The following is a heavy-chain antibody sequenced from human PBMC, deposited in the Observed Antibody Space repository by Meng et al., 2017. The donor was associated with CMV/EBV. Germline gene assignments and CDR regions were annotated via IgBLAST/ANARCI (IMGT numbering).Heavy chain of an antibody. D-gene: IGHD2-2*02. V-gene: IGHV3-9*01. J-gene: IGHJ6*02. Sequence: GGSLRLSCVASGFSFDAYAMHWVRQAPGKGLEWVSGITWNSGSIDYADSVKGRFTISRDNANDSLYLQMNSLRAEDTALYYCAKVGRDCSSSSCYTGYYGMDVWGQGTTVTSP. CDR3: AKVGRDCSSSSCYTGYYGMDV. CDR1: GFSFDAYA. CDR2: ITWNSGSI.